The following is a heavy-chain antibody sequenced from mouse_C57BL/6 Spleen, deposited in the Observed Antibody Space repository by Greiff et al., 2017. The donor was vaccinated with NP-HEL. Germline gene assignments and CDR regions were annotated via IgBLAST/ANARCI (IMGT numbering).Heavy chain of an antibody. V-gene: IGHV1-5*01. CDR1: GYTFTSYW. CDR3: TRSYGSSPYFDV. Sequence: DVKLVESGTVLARPGASVKMSCKTSGYTFTSYWMHWVKQRPGQGLEWIGAIYPGNSDTSYNQKFKGKAKLTAVTSASTAYMELSSLTNEDSAVYYCTRSYGSSPYFDVWGTGTTVTVSS. J-gene: IGHJ1*03. CDR2: IYPGNSDT. D-gene: IGHD1-1*01.